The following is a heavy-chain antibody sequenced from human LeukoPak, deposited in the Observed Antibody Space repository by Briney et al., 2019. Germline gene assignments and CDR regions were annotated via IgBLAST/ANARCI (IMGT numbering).Heavy chain of an antibody. CDR3: ARVRVDYDILTGPLGY. CDR1: GFIFSSYN. CDR2: ISYSSSTR. V-gene: IGHV3-48*01. J-gene: IGHJ4*02. Sequence: GGSLRLSCTASGFIFSSYNMNWVRQAPGKGLEWVSYISYSSSTRYYADSVKGRFTISRDNAKNSLYLQMNSLRAEDTAVYYCARVRVDYDILTGPLGYWGQGTLVTVSS. D-gene: IGHD3-9*01.